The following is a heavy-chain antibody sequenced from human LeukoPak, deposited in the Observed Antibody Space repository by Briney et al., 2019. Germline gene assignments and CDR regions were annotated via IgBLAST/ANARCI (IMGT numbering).Heavy chain of an antibody. CDR2: ISKSGGTI. CDR1: GFTFSDYY. V-gene: IGHV3-11*01. D-gene: IGHD6-19*01. J-gene: IGHJ4*02. CDR3: ARDRLLITVAGTVDQ. Sequence: PGGSLRLSCAASGFTFSDYYMSWFRQAPGKGLECISYISKSGGTIYYADSVKGRFTISRDNAKDSLYVQMNSLRAEDTAVYYCARDRLLITVAGTVDQWGRGTLVTVSS.